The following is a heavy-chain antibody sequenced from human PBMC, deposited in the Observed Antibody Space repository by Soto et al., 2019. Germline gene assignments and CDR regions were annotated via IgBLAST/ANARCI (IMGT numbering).Heavy chain of an antibody. CDR1: GFTFSSYA. V-gene: IGHV3-30-3*01. Sequence: GGSLRLSCAASGFTFSSYAMHWVRQAPGKGLEWVAVISYDGSNKYYADSVKGRFTISRDNSKNTLYLQMNSLRAEDTAVYYCASGPPLRDYVWGSYRYDAFDIWGQGTMVTVSS. CDR2: ISYDGSNK. D-gene: IGHD3-16*02. CDR3: ASGPPLRDYVWGSYRYDAFDI. J-gene: IGHJ3*02.